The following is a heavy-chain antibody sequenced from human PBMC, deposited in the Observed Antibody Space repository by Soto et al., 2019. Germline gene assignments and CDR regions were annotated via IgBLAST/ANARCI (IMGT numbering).Heavy chain of an antibody. J-gene: IGHJ4*02. D-gene: IGHD3-16*01. V-gene: IGHV3-30*03. CDR1: GFNLNTYG. Sequence: SLRLSFVASGFNLNTYGIYWVRQAPGKGLQWVAQILYDGSKKHYADSVRGRFTITRDNSKNTVYLQMDSLRVDDTAMYYCVRDLALMADYWGQGTLVTVSS. CDR3: VRDLALMADY. CDR2: ILYDGSKK.